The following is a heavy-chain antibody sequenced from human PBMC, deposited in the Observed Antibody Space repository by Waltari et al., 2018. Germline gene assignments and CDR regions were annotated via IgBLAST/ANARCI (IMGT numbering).Heavy chain of an antibody. CDR2: IRSEAYGETT. CDR1: GFTFVAYS. J-gene: IGHJ5*02. V-gene: IGHV3-49*04. CDR3: ARDLMYGEHPLFDR. Sequence: DVQLAESGGGLVQPGRSLRLSCTTSGFTFVAYSMNWVRQAPGQGLGWGGFIRSEAYGETTDYAASVRGRVTISRDDSKSIAYLQMNSLKTEDTAIYFCARDLMYGEHPLFDRWGQGTLVTVSS. D-gene: IGHD4-17*01.